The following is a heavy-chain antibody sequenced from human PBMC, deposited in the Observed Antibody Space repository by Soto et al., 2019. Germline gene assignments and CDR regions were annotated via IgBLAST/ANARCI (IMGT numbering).Heavy chain of an antibody. Sequence: SVKVSCKASGGTFSSYAISWVRQAPGQGLEWMGGIIPIFGTANYAQKFQGRVTITADESTSTAYMELSSLRSEDTAVYYCARESSDTAMVFGFDPWGQGTLVTVSS. D-gene: IGHD5-18*01. V-gene: IGHV1-69*13. CDR2: IIPIFGTA. CDR1: GGTFSSYA. CDR3: ARESSDTAMVFGFDP. J-gene: IGHJ5*02.